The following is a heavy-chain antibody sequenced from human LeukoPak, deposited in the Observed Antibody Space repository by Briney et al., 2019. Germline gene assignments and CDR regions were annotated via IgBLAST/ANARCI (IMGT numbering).Heavy chain of an antibody. V-gene: IGHV4-61*01. Sequence: SETLSLTCTVSGGSISSSSYYWSWIRQPPGKGLEWIGYIYYSGSTNYNPSLKSRVTISVDTSKNQFSLKLSSVTAADTAVYYCARDQWESFDIWGQGTMVTVSS. D-gene: IGHD1-26*01. J-gene: IGHJ3*02. CDR3: ARDQWESFDI. CDR1: GGSISSSSYY. CDR2: IYYSGST.